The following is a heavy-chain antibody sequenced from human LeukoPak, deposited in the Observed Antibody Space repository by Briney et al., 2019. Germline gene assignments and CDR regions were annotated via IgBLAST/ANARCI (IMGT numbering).Heavy chain of an antibody. CDR3: AKDREDYGYSYGYDLDY. J-gene: IGHJ4*02. Sequence: GGSLRLSCAASGFTFSSYGMHWVRQAPGKGLEWVAVISYDGSNKYYADSVKGRFTISRDNSKNTLYLQMNSLRAEDTAVYYCAKDREDYGYSYGYDLDYWGQGTLVTVSS. D-gene: IGHD5-18*01. CDR2: ISYDGSNK. V-gene: IGHV3-30*18. CDR1: GFTFSSYG.